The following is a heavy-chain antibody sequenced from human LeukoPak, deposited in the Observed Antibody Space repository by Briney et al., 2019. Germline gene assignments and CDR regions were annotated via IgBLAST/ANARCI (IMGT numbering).Heavy chain of an antibody. CDR1: GFTFSSYW. V-gene: IGHV3-7*01. Sequence: GGSLRLSCAASGFTFSSYWMNWVRQAPGKGLEWVANIKQDGSEKYYVDSVKGRFTISRDNAKNSLYLQMNSLRAEDTAVYYCARYCSGGSCDSGYPSYYFDFWGQGTLVTVSS. CDR3: ARYCSGGSCDSGYPSYYFDF. D-gene: IGHD2-15*01. J-gene: IGHJ4*02. CDR2: IKQDGSEK.